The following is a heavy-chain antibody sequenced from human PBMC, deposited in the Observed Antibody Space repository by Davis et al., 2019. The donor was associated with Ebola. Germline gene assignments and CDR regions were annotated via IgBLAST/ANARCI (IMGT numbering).Heavy chain of an antibody. CDR2: IYHSGST. V-gene: IGHV4-4*02. J-gene: IGHJ6*04. CDR1: GGSISSSNW. D-gene: IGHD2-15*01. Sequence: GSLRLSCTVSGGSISSSNWWSWVRQPPGKGLEWIGEIYHSGSTNYNPSLKSRVTISVDKSKNQFSLKLSSVTAADTAVYYCARGYCSGGSCYEYYYGMDVWGKGTTVTVSS. CDR3: ARGYCSGGSCYEYYYGMDV.